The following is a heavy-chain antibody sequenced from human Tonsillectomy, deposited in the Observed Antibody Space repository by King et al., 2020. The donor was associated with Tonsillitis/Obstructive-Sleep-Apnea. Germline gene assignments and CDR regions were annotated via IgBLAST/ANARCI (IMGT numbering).Heavy chain of an antibody. D-gene: IGHD2-8*02. CDR3: AHRQGFCTGGNCPRWFDP. Sequence: TLKESGPTLVQPTQTLTLTCTFSGFSLTTGGVGVGWIRQPPGRALEWLALIYWDDDKQYSPSLKSRRTITKDTSKNQVVLTLANVDPVDTATYYCAHRQGFCTGGNCPRWFDPWGQGTLVTVSS. CDR1: GFSLTTGGVG. CDR2: IYWDDDK. V-gene: IGHV2-5*02. J-gene: IGHJ5*02.